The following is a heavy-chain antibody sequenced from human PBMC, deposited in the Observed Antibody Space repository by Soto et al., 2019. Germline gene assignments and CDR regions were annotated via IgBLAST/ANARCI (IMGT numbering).Heavy chain of an antibody. CDR3: AREGYTFGPVAVSGAFDI. D-gene: IGHD4-4*01. CDR2: IIPIFGTT. J-gene: IGHJ3*02. CDR1: GGTFGSNA. Sequence: QVQLVQSGAEVRRPGSSVKVSCKASGGTFGSNAISWVRQAPGQGLEWMGGIIPIFGTTNNEQKFQGRVTITADESTNTAYMELSSLRSEDTAIYYCAREGYTFGPVAVSGAFDILGQGTVVTVSS. V-gene: IGHV1-69*12.